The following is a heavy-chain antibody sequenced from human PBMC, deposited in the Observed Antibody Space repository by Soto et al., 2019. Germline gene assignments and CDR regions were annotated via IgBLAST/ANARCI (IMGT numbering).Heavy chain of an antibody. CDR3: AREGAAAGFYYYYMDV. Sequence: QVQLVQSGAEVKKPGASVKVSCKASGYTFTGYYVHWVRQAPGQGLEWMGWINPNSGDTNYAQNFQGWVTMTRDTPISTAYMELRRLRSDDTAVYFCAREGAAAGFYYYYMDVWGRGTTVTVSS. V-gene: IGHV1-2*04. D-gene: IGHD6-13*01. J-gene: IGHJ6*03. CDR2: INPNSGDT. CDR1: GYTFTGYY.